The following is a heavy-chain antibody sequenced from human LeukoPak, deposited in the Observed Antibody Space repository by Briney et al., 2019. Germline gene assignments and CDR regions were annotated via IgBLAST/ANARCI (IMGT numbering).Heavy chain of an antibody. Sequence: PSQTLSLTCAVYGGSFSGYYWSWIRQPPGKGLEWIGEINHSGSTNYNPSLKSRVTISVDTSKNQFSLKLSSVTAADTAVYYCARGPYSSSWYFAAGFDYWGQGTLVTVSS. V-gene: IGHV4-34*01. CDR1: GGSFSGYY. D-gene: IGHD6-13*01. CDR2: INHSGST. J-gene: IGHJ4*02. CDR3: ARGPYSSSWYFAAGFDY.